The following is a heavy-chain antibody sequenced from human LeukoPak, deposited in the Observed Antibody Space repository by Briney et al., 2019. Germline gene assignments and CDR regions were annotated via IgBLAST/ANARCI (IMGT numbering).Heavy chain of an antibody. Sequence: SETLSLTCTVSGGSIISSDYHWGWVRQPPGKGLEWIGTISYSGNTDYNPSLRSRVTMSVDMSNNQFSLRLGSVTAADAAVYHCARHCCSGPAKRVFDIWGQGTMVTVSS. CDR1: GGSIISSDYH. V-gene: IGHV4-39*01. CDR3: ARHCCSGPAKRVFDI. CDR2: ISYSGNT. D-gene: IGHD2-15*01. J-gene: IGHJ3*02.